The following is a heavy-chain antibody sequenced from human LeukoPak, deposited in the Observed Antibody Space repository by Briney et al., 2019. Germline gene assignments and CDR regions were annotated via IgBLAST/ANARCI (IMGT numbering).Heavy chain of an antibody. D-gene: IGHD2-15*01. CDR2: IYTSGST. CDR3: ARLMVVAASVYYFDY. V-gene: IGHV4-4*09. J-gene: IGHJ4*02. CDR1: GGSISSYY. Sequence: SETLSLTCTVPGGSISSYYWSWIRQPPGKGLEWIGYIYTSGSTNYNPSLKSRVTISVDTSKNQFSLKLSSVTAADTAVYYCARLMVVAASVYYFDYWGQGTLVTVSS.